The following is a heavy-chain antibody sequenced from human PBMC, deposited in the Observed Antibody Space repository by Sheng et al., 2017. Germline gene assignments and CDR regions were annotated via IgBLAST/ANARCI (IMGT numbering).Heavy chain of an antibody. D-gene: IGHD1-26*01. J-gene: IGHJ4*02. CDR3: ASPGIVGVTTPFFDY. V-gene: IGHV3-23*04. Sequence: EVQLVESGGGLVQPGGSLRLSCAASGFTFSSYAMSWVRQAPGKGLEWVSAISGSGASTYYADSVKGQFTISRDNTKNTLYLQMNNLRAEDTAVYYCASPGIVGVTTPFFDYWGQGTLVTVSS. CDR1: GFTFSSYA. CDR2: ISGSGAST.